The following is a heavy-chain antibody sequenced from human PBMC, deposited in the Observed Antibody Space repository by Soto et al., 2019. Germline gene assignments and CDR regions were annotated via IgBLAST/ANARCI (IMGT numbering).Heavy chain of an antibody. CDR1: GFTFSSYA. V-gene: IGHV3-23*01. J-gene: IGHJ4*02. CDR3: TKGATSPFDS. D-gene: IGHD3-16*01. Sequence: HPGGSLRLSCAASGFTFSSYAMGWVRQGPGKGLEWVAVVSIGGSTHYADSVRGRFTISRDNSKNMLSLQLLNLKASDTAIYYCTKGATSPFDSWGQGTRVTVSS. CDR2: VSIGGST.